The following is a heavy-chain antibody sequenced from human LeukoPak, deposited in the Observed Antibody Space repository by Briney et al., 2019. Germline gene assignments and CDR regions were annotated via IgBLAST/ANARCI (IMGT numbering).Heavy chain of an antibody. J-gene: IGHJ1*01. CDR3: ARGLIAEEFFRH. V-gene: IGHV3-30*09. Sequence: GGSLRLSCAASGFTFLRHSMHWIRQAPGKGLEWVAVISYDGSNKYYAASVKGRSAISRDNSKDTLYLEMHSLRSDDTAVYYCARGLIAEEFFRHWGQGTLVTVSS. CDR2: ISYDGSNK. CDR1: GFTFLRHS. D-gene: IGHD6-13*01.